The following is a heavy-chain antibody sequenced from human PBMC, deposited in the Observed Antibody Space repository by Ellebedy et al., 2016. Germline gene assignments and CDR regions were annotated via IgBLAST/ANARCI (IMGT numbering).Heavy chain of an antibody. CDR1: GFTFSSYG. D-gene: IGHD1-1*01. CDR2: IWYDGSNK. V-gene: IGHV3-33*01. J-gene: IGHJ4*02. Sequence: GESLKISXAASGFTFSSYGMHWVRQAPGKGLEWVAVIWYDGSNKYYADSVKGRFTISRDNSKNTLYLQMNSLRAEDTAVYYCARDYKTWPDYWGQGTLVTVSS. CDR3: ARDYKTWPDY.